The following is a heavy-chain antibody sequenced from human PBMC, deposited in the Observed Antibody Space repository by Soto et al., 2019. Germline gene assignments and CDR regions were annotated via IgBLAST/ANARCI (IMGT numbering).Heavy chain of an antibody. CDR3: AKDGPHFDVDV. CDR2: HSNDGITK. D-gene: IGHD3-9*01. J-gene: IGHJ6*02. V-gene: IGHV3-30*02. Sequence: PGGSLRLSCAASTTTFSSSGWHWVRQAPGRGLEWVAFHSNDGITKTYGDSVKGRFTISRDNSEKMVFLQMNSLRSDGTATYYCAKDGPHFDVDVWGQGTTVTAP. CDR1: TTTFSSSG.